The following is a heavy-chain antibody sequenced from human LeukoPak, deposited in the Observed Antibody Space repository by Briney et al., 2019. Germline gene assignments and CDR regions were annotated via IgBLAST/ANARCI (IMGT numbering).Heavy chain of an antibody. CDR2: ISGSGGST. V-gene: IGHV3-23*01. CDR1: GFTFSSYA. Sequence: PGGSLRLSCAASGFTFSSYAMSWVRQAPGKGLEWVSAISGSGGSTYYADSVKGRFTISRDNSKNTLYLQIKSLRAEDTAVYYCARGIAAAGTALFNWGQGTLLIVSS. J-gene: IGHJ4*02. D-gene: IGHD6-13*01. CDR3: ARGIAAAGTALFN.